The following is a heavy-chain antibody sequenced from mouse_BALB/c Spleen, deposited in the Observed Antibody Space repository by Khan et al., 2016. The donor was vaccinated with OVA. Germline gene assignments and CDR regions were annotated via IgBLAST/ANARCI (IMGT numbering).Heavy chain of an antibody. CDR3: ARIKKIVATYFDY. CDR1: GYTFTSYW. J-gene: IGHJ2*01. V-gene: IGHV1S81*02. Sequence: VQLQQSGAELVKAGASVKMSCKASGYTFTSYWMHWVKQRLGQGLEWFAETNPTNGRTYYNEKFKSKATLTVYKSSRTAYMLLSGPTFEDSAVYYCARIKKIVATYFDYGGQGTTLTVSS. D-gene: IGHD1-1*01. CDR2: TNPTNGRT.